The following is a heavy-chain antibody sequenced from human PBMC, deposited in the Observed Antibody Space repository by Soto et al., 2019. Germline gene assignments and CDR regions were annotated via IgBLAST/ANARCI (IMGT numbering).Heavy chain of an antibody. D-gene: IGHD6-13*01. V-gene: IGHV1-3*01. CDR1: GYTFTGYY. CDR3: AREYISSWFDY. Sequence: ASVKVSCMASGYTFTGYYMHWVRQAPGQGLEWMAWINAGNGNTKYSQKFQGRVTITRDTSASTAYMELSRLTFDDTAVYYCAREYISSWFDYWGQGMMVTVSS. CDR2: INAGNGNT. J-gene: IGHJ4*02.